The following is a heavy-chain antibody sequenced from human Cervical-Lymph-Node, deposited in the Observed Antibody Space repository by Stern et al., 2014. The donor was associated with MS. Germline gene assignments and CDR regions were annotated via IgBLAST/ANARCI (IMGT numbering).Heavy chain of an antibody. CDR3: ARTYCSSTSCYTGEYYFDY. Sequence: QVQLQESGPGLVKPSETLSLTCTVSGGSVSSGSYYWSLIRQPPGKGLEWIGYIYYSGSTNYNPSLKSRVTISVDTSKNQFSLKLSSVTAADTAVYYCARTYCSSTSCYTGEYYFDYWGQGTLVTVSS. CDR1: GGSVSSGSYY. CDR2: IYYSGST. V-gene: IGHV4-61*01. D-gene: IGHD2-2*02. J-gene: IGHJ4*02.